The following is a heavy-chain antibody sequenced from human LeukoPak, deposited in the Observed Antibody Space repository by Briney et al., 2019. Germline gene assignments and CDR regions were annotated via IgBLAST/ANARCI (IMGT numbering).Heavy chain of an antibody. CDR2: IKQDGSEK. D-gene: IGHD3-22*01. CDR3: ARGGYDTSGYSVYYFDY. Sequence: QPGGSLRLSCAASGFTFSRYWMNWVRQAPGKGLEWVANIKQDGSEKYYVDSVKGRFTISRDNAKNSLYLQMNSLRAEDTAVYYCARGGYDTSGYSVYYFDYWGQGTLVTVSS. J-gene: IGHJ4*02. CDR1: GFTFSRYW. V-gene: IGHV3-7*05.